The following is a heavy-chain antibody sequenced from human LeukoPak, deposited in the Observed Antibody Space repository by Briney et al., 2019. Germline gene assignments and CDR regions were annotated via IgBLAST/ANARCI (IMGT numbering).Heavy chain of an antibody. CDR2: ISGGGGST. D-gene: IGHD3-22*01. Sequence: GGSLRLSCAASGFTFTSYSMNWVRQAPGKGLEWVSTISGGGGSTYYADSVKGRFTISRDNSKNTLYLQMNSLRAEDTAVYYCAKDAHSSGYYYGEDYYYYGMDVWGQGTTVTVSS. J-gene: IGHJ6*02. CDR3: AKDAHSSGYYYGEDYYYYGMDV. V-gene: IGHV3-23*01. CDR1: GFTFTSYS.